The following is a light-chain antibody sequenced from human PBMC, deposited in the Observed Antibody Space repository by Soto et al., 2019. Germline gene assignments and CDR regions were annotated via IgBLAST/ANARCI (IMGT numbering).Light chain of an antibody. J-gene: IGLJ2*01. CDR2: EVS. V-gene: IGLV2-14*01. Sequence: QSVLTQPASVSGSPGQSITISCTGTSSDVGAYTYVSWYQQHPGKAPKLMIFEVSDLPSGVSNRFSGSKSGNTASLTISGLQAEDEADYYCSSYTTSNTLVFGGGTKVTVL. CDR1: SSDVGAYTY. CDR3: SSYTTSNTLV.